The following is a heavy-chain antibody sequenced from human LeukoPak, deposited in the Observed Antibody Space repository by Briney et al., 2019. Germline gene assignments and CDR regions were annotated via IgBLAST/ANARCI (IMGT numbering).Heavy chain of an antibody. Sequence: PSETLSLTCTVSGGSISSYYWSWIRQPAGKGLEWIGRIYTSGSTNYNPSLKSRVNMSVDTSKNQFSLKLSSVTAADTAVYYCAREIHYYGSGSYFFPFDPWGQGTLVTVSS. J-gene: IGHJ5*02. V-gene: IGHV4-4*07. CDR1: GGSISSYY. D-gene: IGHD3-10*01. CDR2: IYTSGST. CDR3: AREIHYYGSGSYFFPFDP.